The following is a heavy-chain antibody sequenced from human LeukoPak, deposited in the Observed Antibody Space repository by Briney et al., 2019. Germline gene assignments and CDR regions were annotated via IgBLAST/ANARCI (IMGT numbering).Heavy chain of an antibody. CDR2: IYYSGST. Sequence: PSENLSPTCTVSGGSISSYYWSWIRQPPGKGLEWIGYIYYSGSTNYNPSLKSRVTISVDTSKNQFSLKLSSVTAADTAVYYCARTGLVIGWWFDPWGQGTLVTVSS. V-gene: IGHV4-59*01. CDR1: GGSISSYY. D-gene: IGHD6-19*01. CDR3: ARTGLVIGWWFDP. J-gene: IGHJ5*02.